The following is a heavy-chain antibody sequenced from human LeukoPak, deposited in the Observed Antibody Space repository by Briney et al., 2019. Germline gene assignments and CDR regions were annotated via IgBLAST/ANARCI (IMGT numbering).Heavy chain of an antibody. J-gene: IGHJ4*02. Sequence: SVKVSCKASGGTFSSYTISWVRQAPGQGLEWMGRIIPILGIANYAQKFQGRVTMTTDTSTSTAYMELRSLRSDDTAVYYCARESYYGSGDLDYWGQGTLVTVSS. CDR1: GGTFSSYT. V-gene: IGHV1-69*04. CDR2: IIPILGIA. D-gene: IGHD3-10*01. CDR3: ARESYYGSGDLDY.